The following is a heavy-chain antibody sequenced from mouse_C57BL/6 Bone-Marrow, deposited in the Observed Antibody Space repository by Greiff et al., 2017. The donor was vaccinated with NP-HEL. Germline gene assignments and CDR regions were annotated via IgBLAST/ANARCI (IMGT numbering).Heavy chain of an antibody. D-gene: IGHD1-1*01. V-gene: IGHV1-5*01. Sequence: EVQLQQSGTVLARPGASVKMSCKTSGYTFTSYWMHWVKQRPGQGLEWIGAIYPGNSDTSYNQKFKGKAKLTAVTSASTAYMELSSLTNEDSAVYYCTRGITTVVASMDYWGQGTSVTVSS. CDR3: TRGITTVVASMDY. CDR2: IYPGNSDT. CDR1: GYTFTSYW. J-gene: IGHJ4*01.